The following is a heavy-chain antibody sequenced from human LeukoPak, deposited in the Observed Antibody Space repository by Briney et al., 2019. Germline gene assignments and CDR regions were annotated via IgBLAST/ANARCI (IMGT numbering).Heavy chain of an antibody. Sequence: SETLSLTCTVSGDFTSFYYWTWIRQPPGKGLEWIGNIHTSGSTDYNPSLKSRLSMSIDTSKNQFSLKLSSVTAADTAVYYCARYSLGSSGWPYYFDYWGQGTLVTVSS. CDR3: ARYSLGSSGWPYYFDY. V-gene: IGHV4-4*09. J-gene: IGHJ4*02. CDR2: IHTSGST. D-gene: IGHD6-19*01. CDR1: GDFTSFYY.